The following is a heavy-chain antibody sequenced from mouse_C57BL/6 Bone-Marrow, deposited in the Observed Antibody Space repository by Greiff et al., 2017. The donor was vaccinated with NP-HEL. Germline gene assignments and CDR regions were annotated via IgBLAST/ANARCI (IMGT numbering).Heavy chain of an antibody. V-gene: IGHV5-6*01. Sequence: EVQGVESGGDLVKPGGSLKLSCAASGFTFSSYGMSWVRQTPDKRLEWVATISSGGSYTYYPDSVKGRFTISRDNAKNTLYLQMSSLKSEDTAMYYCARHGDYDYDEDYWGQGTTLTVSS. D-gene: IGHD2-4*01. J-gene: IGHJ2*01. CDR2: ISSGGSYT. CDR3: ARHGDYDYDEDY. CDR1: GFTFSSYG.